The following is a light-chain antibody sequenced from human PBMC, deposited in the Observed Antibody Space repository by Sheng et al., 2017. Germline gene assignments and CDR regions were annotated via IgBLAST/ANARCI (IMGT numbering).Light chain of an antibody. J-gene: IGKJ3*01. Sequence: EIVMTQSPATLSVSPGERATLSCRASQSVSTNVAWYQQRPLQAPSLLIYGSSTRAPGIPSRFSGSGSGTEFTLTISSLQSEDFAVYYCQHYHTWPITFGPRDQSG. V-gene: IGKV3-15*01. CDR1: QSVSTN. CDR2: GSS. CDR3: QHYHTWPIT.